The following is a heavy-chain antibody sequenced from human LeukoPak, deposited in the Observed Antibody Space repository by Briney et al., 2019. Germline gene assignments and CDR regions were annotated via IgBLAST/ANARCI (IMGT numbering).Heavy chain of an antibody. V-gene: IGHV3-23*01. Sequence: GGSLRLSCAASGFTFSSYAMSWVRQAPGKGLEWVSAISGSGGSTYYADSVKGRFTISRDNSKNTLYLQMNSLRAEDTAVYYCAKDAIAAPSWGGAFDIWGQGTMVTVSS. CDR3: AKDAIAAPSWGGAFDI. D-gene: IGHD6-13*01. CDR2: ISGSGGST. CDR1: GFTFSSYA. J-gene: IGHJ3*02.